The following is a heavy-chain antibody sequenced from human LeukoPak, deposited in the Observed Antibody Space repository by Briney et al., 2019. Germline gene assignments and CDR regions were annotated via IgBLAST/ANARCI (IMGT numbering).Heavy chain of an antibody. CDR1: GYSISSGYY. V-gene: IGHV4-38-2*02. J-gene: IGHJ6*03. CDR2: FYDSGNT. Sequence: PSETLSLTCTVSGYSISSGYYWGWIRQPPGKGLEWIGSFYDSGNTYYNPSLKSRVTISVDTSKKQFSLKLTSVTVADTAVYYCARETSQKGAHYMDVWGKGTTVTISS. CDR3: ARETSQKGAHYMDV. D-gene: IGHD3-16*01.